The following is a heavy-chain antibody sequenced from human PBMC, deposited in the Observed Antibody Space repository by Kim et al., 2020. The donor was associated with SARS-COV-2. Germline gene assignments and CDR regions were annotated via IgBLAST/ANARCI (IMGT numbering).Heavy chain of an antibody. Sequence: SETLSLTCTVSDDSLSTGSYFWGWIRQPPGKGLEWIVSLHNSERFFYDPSRTTRVTIYVDKTKNQLSLKVTSVTAADTAVYYCARRSYGQAFDPWGQGTLVTVSS. J-gene: IGHJ5*02. V-gene: IGHV4-39*01. D-gene: IGHD4-17*01. CDR2: LHNSERF. CDR3: ARRSYGQAFDP. CDR1: DDSLSTGSYF.